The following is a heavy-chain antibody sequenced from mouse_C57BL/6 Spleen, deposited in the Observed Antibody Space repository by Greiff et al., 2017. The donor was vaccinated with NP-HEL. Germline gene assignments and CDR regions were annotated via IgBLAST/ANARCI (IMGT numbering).Heavy chain of an antibody. V-gene: IGHV1-75*01. CDR3: ARAGDGYAFAY. CDR2: FFPGSGST. CDR1: GYTFTDYY. J-gene: IGHJ3*01. D-gene: IGHD2-2*01. Sequence: VQLQQSGPELVKPGASVKISCKASGYTFTDYYINWVKQRPGQGLEWIGWFFPGSGSTYYNEKFKGKATLTVDNSSSTAYMLLSSLTSEDSAVYFCARAGDGYAFAYWGQGTLVTVSA.